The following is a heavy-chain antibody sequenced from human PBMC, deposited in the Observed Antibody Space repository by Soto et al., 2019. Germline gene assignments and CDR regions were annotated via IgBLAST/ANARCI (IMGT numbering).Heavy chain of an antibody. V-gene: IGHV1-2*04. D-gene: IGHD3-3*01. CDR1: GYTFTSYY. CDR2: INPNSGGT. CDR3: ARGKLRFLEWANSNNWFDP. J-gene: IGHJ5*02. Sequence: QVQLVQSGAEVKKPGASVKVSCKASGYTFTSYYMHWVRQAPGQGLEGMGWINPNSGGTNYAQKFQGWVTMTRDTSISTAYMELSRLRSDDTAVYYCARGKLRFLEWANSNNWFDPWGQGTLVTVSS.